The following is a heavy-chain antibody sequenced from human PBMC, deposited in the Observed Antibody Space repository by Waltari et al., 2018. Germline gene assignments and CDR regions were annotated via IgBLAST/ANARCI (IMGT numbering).Heavy chain of an antibody. CDR2: IYSGGST. CDR1: GFTVSRNY. CDR3: ARVFWFGELFHYYGMDV. Sequence: EVQLVESGGGLIQPGGSLRLSCAASGFTVSRNYMSWVRQAPGKGLEWVSVIYSGGSTYNADSVKVRFTISRDKSKNTLYLQMNSLRAEDTAVYYCARVFWFGELFHYYGMDVWGQGTTVTVSS. V-gene: IGHV3-53*01. D-gene: IGHD3-10*01. J-gene: IGHJ6*02.